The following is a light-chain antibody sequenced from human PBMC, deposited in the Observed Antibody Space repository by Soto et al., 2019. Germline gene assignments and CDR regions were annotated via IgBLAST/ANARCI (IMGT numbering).Light chain of an antibody. J-gene: IGLJ1*01. CDR3: QSYDTSLSGFYV. CDR1: SSNIGAGYN. Sequence: QSVLTQPPSVSGAPGQRVSIFCTGSSSNIGAGYNVHWYQQLPGTAPKLLIYDNNNRPSGVPDRFSGSKSGTSASLAITGLQAEDEADYYCQSYDTSLSGFYVFGTGTKLTV. CDR2: DNN. V-gene: IGLV1-40*01.